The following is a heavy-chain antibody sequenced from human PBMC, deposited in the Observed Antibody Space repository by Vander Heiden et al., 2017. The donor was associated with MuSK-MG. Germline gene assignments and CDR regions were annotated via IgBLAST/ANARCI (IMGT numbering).Heavy chain of an antibody. Sequence: QVQLVQSGAEVKKPGASVKVSCKASGYTFTGYYMHWVRQAPGQGLEWMGWINPKSGGTNYAQKFKGRVTMTRDTSISTAYMELSRLRSDDTAVYYCARAEYCSSTSCYLNYYYYYYMDVWGKGTTVTVSS. J-gene: IGHJ6*03. CDR1: GYTFTGYY. V-gene: IGHV1-2*02. CDR3: ARAEYCSSTSCYLNYYYYYYMDV. D-gene: IGHD2-2*01. CDR2: INPKSGGT.